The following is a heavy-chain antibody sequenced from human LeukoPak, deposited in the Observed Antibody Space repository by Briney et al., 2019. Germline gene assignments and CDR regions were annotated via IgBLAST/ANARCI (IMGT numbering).Heavy chain of an antibody. V-gene: IGHV1-2*02. Sequence: ASVKVSCKASGYTFTGYYMHWVRRAPGQGLEWMGWINPNSGGTNYAQKFQGRVTMTRDTSISTAYMELSRLRSDDTAVYYCARYNWNYGPPAFDYWGQGTLVTVSS. CDR1: GYTFTGYY. CDR3: ARYNWNYGPPAFDY. J-gene: IGHJ4*02. CDR2: INPNSGGT. D-gene: IGHD1-7*01.